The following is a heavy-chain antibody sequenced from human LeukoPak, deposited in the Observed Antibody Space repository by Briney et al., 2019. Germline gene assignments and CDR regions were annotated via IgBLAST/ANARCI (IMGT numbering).Heavy chain of an antibody. CDR2: ISAYNGNT. CDR1: GYTFTSYG. J-gene: IGHJ4*02. Sequence: ASVKVSCKASGYTFTSYGISWVRQAPGQGLEWMGWISAYNGNTNYAQKLQGRVTITRDTSASTAYMELSSLRSEDTAMYYCASPEPTGSGSYFLDYWGQGTLVTVSS. CDR3: ASPEPTGSGSYFLDY. D-gene: IGHD3-10*01. V-gene: IGHV1-18*04.